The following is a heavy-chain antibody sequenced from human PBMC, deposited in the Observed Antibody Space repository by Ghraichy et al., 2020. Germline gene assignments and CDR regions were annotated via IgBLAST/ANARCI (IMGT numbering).Heavy chain of an antibody. CDR2: SSIGSTI. CDR3: AREGVFFGATMVNYFDY. D-gene: IGHD4/OR15-4a*01. J-gene: IGHJ4*01. V-gene: IGHV3-48*03. Sequence: SSIGSTIYYADSVKGRFTISRDNSKNSLYLQMNSLRAEDTAVYYCAREGVFFGATMVNYFDY.